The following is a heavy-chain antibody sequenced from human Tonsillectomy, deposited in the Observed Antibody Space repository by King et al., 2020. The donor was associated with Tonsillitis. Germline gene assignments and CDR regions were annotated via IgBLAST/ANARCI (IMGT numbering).Heavy chain of an antibody. CDR3: AKREFADYPYYYFGMDV. CDR1: GFTFSSYA. V-gene: IGHV3-23*04. Sequence: VQLVESGGALVQPGGSLRLSCAASGFTFSSYAMSWLRQAPGKGLEWVSGISNSGGTIYYADSVKGRFTISRDNSKNTLYLQMNSLRAEDTAVYYCAKREFADYPYYYFGMDVWGQGTTVAVSS. CDR2: ISNSGGTI. J-gene: IGHJ6*02. D-gene: IGHD4-11*01.